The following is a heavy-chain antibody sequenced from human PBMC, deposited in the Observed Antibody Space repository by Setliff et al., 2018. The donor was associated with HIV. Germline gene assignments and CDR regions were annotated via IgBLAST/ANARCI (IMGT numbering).Heavy chain of an antibody. CDR3: AQLGMVDDFDY. Sequence: SETLSLTCGIYGGSFSDYYWSWIRQPPGKGLEWIGEIDHRGRPKYNPSLNSRVTMSVDKSRNQFSLKLSSVTAADTAVYYCAQLGMVDDFDYWGQGTLVTVSS. D-gene: IGHD1-1*01. CDR2: IDHRGRP. J-gene: IGHJ4*02. CDR1: GGSFSDYY. V-gene: IGHV4-34*01.